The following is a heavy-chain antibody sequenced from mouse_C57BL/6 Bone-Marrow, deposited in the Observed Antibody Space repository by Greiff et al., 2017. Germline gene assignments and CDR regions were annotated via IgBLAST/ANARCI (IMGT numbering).Heavy chain of an antibody. Sequence: QVQLKQPGAELVMPGASVKLSCKASGYTFTSYWMHWVKQRPGQGLEWIGEIDPSDSYTNYNQKFKGKSTLTVDKSSSTAYMQLSSLTSEDSAVYYCASDSNYGSWFAYWGQGTLVTVSA. CDR1: GYTFTSYW. J-gene: IGHJ3*01. CDR3: ASDSNYGSWFAY. CDR2: IDPSDSYT. D-gene: IGHD2-5*01. V-gene: IGHV1-69*01.